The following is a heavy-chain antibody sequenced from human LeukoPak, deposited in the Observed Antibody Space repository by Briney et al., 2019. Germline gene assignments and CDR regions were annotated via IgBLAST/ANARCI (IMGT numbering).Heavy chain of an antibody. V-gene: IGHV4-34*01. CDR3: ASVTTYYYYGMDV. CDR2: INHSGST. CDR1: GGSFSGYY. J-gene: IGHJ6*02. Sequence: SETLSLTCAVYGGSFSGYYWSWIRQPPGKGLEWVGEINHSGSTNYNPSLKSRVTISVDTSKNQFSLKLSSVTAADTAVYYCASVTTYYYYGMDVWGQGTTVTVSS. D-gene: IGHD1-1*01.